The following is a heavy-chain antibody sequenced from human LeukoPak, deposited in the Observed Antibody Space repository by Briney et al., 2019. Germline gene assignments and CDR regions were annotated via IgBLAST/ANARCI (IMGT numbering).Heavy chain of an antibody. Sequence: SETLSLTCTVSGGSTSNYYWSWIRQPPGKGLEWIGYIFYSGSTKYKPSLKSRVTISVDTSKNQFSLKLSSVTAADTAVYYCVRGPQVGSFPGGFDVWGQGTMVTVSS. J-gene: IGHJ3*01. CDR2: IFYSGST. V-gene: IGHV4-59*01. CDR3: VRGPQVGSFPGGFDV. D-gene: IGHD1-26*01. CDR1: GGSTSNYY.